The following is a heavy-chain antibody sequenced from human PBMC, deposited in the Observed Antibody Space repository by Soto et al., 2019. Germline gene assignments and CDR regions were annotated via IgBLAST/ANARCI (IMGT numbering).Heavy chain of an antibody. V-gene: IGHV3-23*01. J-gene: IGHJ4*02. Sequence: GGILKLTCAASGFTFSSYAMSWVRQAPGKGLEWVSAISGSGGSTYYADSVKGRFTISRDNSKNTLYLQMNSLRAEDTAVYYCANGAAGLFDYWGQGTLVTVSS. D-gene: IGHD6-13*01. CDR3: ANGAAGLFDY. CDR1: GFTFSSYA. CDR2: ISGSGGST.